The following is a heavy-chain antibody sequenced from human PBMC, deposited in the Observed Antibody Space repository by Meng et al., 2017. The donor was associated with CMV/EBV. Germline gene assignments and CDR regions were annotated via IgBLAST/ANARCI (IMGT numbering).Heavy chain of an antibody. CDR2: ISYDGSNK. V-gene: IGHV3-30-3*01. D-gene: IGHD5-12*01. J-gene: IGHJ2*01. Sequence: QVQLVESGGGVVQPGRXXRLSCAASGFTFSSYAMHWVRQAPGKGLEWVAVISYDGSNKYYADSVKGRFTISRDNSKNTLYLQMNSLRAEDTAVYYCARVRGGYFDLWGRGTLVTVSS. CDR3: ARVRGGYFDL. CDR1: GFTFSSYA.